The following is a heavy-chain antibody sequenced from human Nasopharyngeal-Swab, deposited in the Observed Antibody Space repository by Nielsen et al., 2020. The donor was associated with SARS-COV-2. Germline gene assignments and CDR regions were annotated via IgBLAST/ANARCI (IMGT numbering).Heavy chain of an antibody. V-gene: IGHV1-69*10. Sequence: SVKVSCKVSGGTFSKYAISWVRQAPGQGLEWMGGIIVNLGMTKYAQKFKDSVIINADESTGTTYMELSSLRSEDTAVYYCATWGIGYGENAHATFDSWGQGTQVTVSS. J-gene: IGHJ4*02. CDR2: IIVNLGMT. CDR1: GGTFSKYA. D-gene: IGHD4-17*01. CDR3: ATWGIGYGENAHATFDS.